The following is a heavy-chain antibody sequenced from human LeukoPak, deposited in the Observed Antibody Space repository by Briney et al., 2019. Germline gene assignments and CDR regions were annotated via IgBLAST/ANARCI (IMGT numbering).Heavy chain of an antibody. D-gene: IGHD2-2*01. CDR2: ISGSGGST. V-gene: IGHV3-23*01. CDR1: GFTFSSYA. Sequence: GGSLRLSCAASGFTFSSYAMSWVRQAPGKGLEWVSAISGSGGSTYYADSVKGRFTISRDNSKNTLYIEINSLRAEGTAVYYCARDGSWGDYQFYFYMDVWGKGTTVTVSS. J-gene: IGHJ6*03. CDR3: ARDGSWGDYQFYFYMDV.